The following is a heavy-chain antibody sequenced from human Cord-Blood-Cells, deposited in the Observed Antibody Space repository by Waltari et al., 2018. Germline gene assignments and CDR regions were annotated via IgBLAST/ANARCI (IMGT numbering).Heavy chain of an antibody. V-gene: IGHV1-2*04. CDR1: GDTLTAYY. CDR3: AREADLDAFDI. J-gene: IGHJ3*02. D-gene: IGHD3-3*01. CDR2: INPNSGGT. Sequence: QVQLLQSGAAVKKPAASVKYSSKASGDTLTAYYMHRVRQAPGQGLEWMGWINPNSGGTNYAQKFQDWVTMTRDTSISRAYMELSRLRSDDTAVYYCAREADLDAFDIWGQGTMVTVSS.